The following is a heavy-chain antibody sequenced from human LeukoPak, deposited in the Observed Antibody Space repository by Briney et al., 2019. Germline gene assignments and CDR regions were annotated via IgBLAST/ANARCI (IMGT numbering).Heavy chain of an antibody. CDR3: ARLRRYCSGGSCYYFDY. J-gene: IGHJ4*02. V-gene: IGHV4-59*08. D-gene: IGHD2-15*01. CDR2: IYYSGST. CDR1: GGSISSYY. Sequence: SETLSLTCTVSGGSISSYYWSWIREPPGKGLEWIGDIYYSGSTNYNPSLKSRVTIPVDTSKNQFSLKLSSVTAADTAVYYCARLRRYCSGGSCYYFDYWGQGTLVTVSS.